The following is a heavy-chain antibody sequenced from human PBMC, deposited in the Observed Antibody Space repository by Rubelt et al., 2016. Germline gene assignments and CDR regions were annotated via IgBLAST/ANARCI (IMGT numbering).Heavy chain of an antibody. V-gene: IGHV4-31*03. CDR3: ARLPGRGIAVAGNYYYMDV. D-gene: IGHD6-19*01. CDR2: IYYSGST. Sequence: QVQLQESGPGLVKPSQTLSLTCTVSGGSISSGGYYWSWIRQHPGKGLEWIGYIYYSGSTYYNPSLECRVTISVDTSKNQFSLKLSSVTAADTAVYYCARLPGRGIAVAGNYYYMDVWGKGTTVTVSS. CDR1: GGSISSGGYY. J-gene: IGHJ6*03.